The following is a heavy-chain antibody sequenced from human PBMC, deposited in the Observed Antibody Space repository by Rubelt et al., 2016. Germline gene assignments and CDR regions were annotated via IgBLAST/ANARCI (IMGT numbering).Heavy chain of an antibody. D-gene: IGHD6-13*01. CDR1: GGSISSSSYY. V-gene: IGHV4-39*07. Sequence: QLQLQESGPGLVKPSETLSLTCTVSGGSISSSSYYWGWIRQPPGKGLEWIGSIYYSGSTYYNPSLKSRVTISVDTSKNQFSLKLSSVTAADTAVYYCARDLVDSAADYYYYYGMDVWGQGTTVTVSS. CDR2: IYYSGST. CDR3: ARDLVDSAADYYYYYGMDV. J-gene: IGHJ6*02.